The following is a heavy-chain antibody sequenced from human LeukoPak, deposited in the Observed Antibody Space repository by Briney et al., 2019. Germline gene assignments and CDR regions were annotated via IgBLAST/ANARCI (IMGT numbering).Heavy chain of an antibody. CDR1: GFSFSDSW. Sequence: GGSLRLSCTVSGFSFSDSWMAWIRQAPGKGLEWVAIIEKNGSGKNYVDSVKGRFIISRDNAKNSLFLQMDSLKVEDTAIYYCTTDRWYSADHWGQGTLVTVSS. V-gene: IGHV3-7*03. D-gene: IGHD2-15*01. CDR3: TTDRWYSADH. CDR2: IEKNGSGK. J-gene: IGHJ5*02.